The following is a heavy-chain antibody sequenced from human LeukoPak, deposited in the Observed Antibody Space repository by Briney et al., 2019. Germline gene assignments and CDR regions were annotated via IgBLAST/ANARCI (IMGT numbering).Heavy chain of an antibody. D-gene: IGHD3-9*01. Sequence: PGGSLRLSCAASGFTFSSYAMSWVRQAPGKGLEWVSAISGSGGSTYYADSVKGRFTISRDNSKNTLYLQMNSLRAEDTAVYYCATAGRNYDILTGYPYYYGMDVWGQGTTVTVSS. CDR3: ATAGRNYDILTGYPYYYGMDV. CDR1: GFTFSSYA. CDR2: ISGSGGST. V-gene: IGHV3-23*01. J-gene: IGHJ6*02.